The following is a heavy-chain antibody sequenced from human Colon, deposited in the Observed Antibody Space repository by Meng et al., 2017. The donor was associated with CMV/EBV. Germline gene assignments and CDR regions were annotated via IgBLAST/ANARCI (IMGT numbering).Heavy chain of an antibody. CDR2: IHDSGNT. CDR3: ARGSILDY. CDR1: GGSISSFY. Sequence: SETLSLTCTVSGGSISSFYWSWIRQPPGKGLEWIGYIHDSGNTNHKPSLKSRVTISMDTSKKQFSLRLNSVTAADTAVYYCARGSILDYWGQGTLVTVSS. J-gene: IGHJ4*02. V-gene: IGHV4-59*01.